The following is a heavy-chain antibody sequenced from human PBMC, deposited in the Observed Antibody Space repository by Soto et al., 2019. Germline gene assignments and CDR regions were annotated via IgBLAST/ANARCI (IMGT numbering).Heavy chain of an antibody. CDR2: IKQDGGEK. CDR1: GLCLNGQW. J-gene: IGHJ4*02. V-gene: IGHV3-7*01. CDR3: AREGPTDNFDH. Sequence: EVQVVESGGGLVQPGGSLRLSSVGCGLCLNGQWMNWVRQAPGKGLEWVAKIKQDGGEKYYVDCVKGRFIISRDNARNTLYLQMSVRRVVDTAIYYCAREGPTDNFDHWGQGNPVTVSS.